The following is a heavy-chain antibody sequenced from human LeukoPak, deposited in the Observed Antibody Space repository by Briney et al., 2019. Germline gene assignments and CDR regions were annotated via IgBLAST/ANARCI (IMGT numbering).Heavy chain of an antibody. CDR2: IIPIFGTA. D-gene: IGHD1-26*01. CDR3: AREVPVKWELPDYYYGMDV. CDR1: GGTFSSYA. Sequence: SSVTVSCKASGGTFSSYAISWVRQAPGQGLEWMGGIIPIFGTANYAQQFQGRVTITADESTSTAYMELSSLRSEDTAVYYCAREVPVKWELPDYYYGMDVWGQGTTVTVSS. V-gene: IGHV1-69*13. J-gene: IGHJ6*02.